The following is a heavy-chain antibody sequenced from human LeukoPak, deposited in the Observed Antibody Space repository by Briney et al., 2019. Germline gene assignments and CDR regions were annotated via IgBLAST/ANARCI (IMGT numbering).Heavy chain of an antibody. Sequence: SETLSLTCAVSGYSISSGYYWGWIRQPPGKGLEWIGSIYHSGSTYYNPSLKSRVTISVGTSKNQFSLKLSSVTAADTAVYYCARLFVDTAMVRAYYFDYWGQGTLVTVSS. V-gene: IGHV4-38-2*01. J-gene: IGHJ4*02. CDR3: ARLFVDTAMVRAYYFDY. D-gene: IGHD5-18*01. CDR1: GYSISSGYY. CDR2: IYHSGST.